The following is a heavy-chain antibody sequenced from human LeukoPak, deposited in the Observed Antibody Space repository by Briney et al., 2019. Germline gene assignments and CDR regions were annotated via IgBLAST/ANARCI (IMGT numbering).Heavy chain of an antibody. CDR3: ARGRRVAAIGYWFDP. V-gene: IGHV1-8*01. CDR2: MNPNSGNT. CDR1: GCTFTSYD. D-gene: IGHD2-15*01. Sequence: ASVKVSCKASGCTFTSYDINWVRQATGQGLEWMGWMNPNSGNTGYAQKFQGRVTMTRNTSISTAYMELSSLRSEDTAVYYCARGRRVAAIGYWFDPWGQGTLVTVSS. J-gene: IGHJ5*02.